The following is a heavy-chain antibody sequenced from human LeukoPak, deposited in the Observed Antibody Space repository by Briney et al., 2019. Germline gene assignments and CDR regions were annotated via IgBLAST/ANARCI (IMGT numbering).Heavy chain of an antibody. CDR2: IYYSGST. CDR3: ARSLEAPAADTFYFDY. D-gene: IGHD6-13*01. Sequence: SETLSLTCTVSGGSISSYYWSWIRQPPGKGLEWIGSIYYSGSTNYNPSLKSRVTISVDTSKNQFSLKLSSVTAADTAVYYCARSLEAPAADTFYFDYWGQGTLVTVSS. V-gene: IGHV4-59*01. CDR1: GGSISSYY. J-gene: IGHJ4*02.